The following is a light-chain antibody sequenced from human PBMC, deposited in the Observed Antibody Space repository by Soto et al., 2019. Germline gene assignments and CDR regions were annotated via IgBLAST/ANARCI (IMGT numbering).Light chain of an antibody. V-gene: IGKV3-15*01. CDR3: QQYNNWPGT. CDR1: QSVSSN. Sequence: EIVMTQSRSTLSVSPGERAILSCRASQSVSSNLAWYQQKPGQAPRLLIYGASTRATGIPARFSGSGSGTEFTLTISSLQSEDFAVYYCQQYNNWPGTFGGGTKVEIK. CDR2: GAS. J-gene: IGKJ4*01.